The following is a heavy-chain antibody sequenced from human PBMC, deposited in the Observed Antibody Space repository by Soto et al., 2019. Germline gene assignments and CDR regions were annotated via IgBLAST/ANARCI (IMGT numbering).Heavy chain of an antibody. Sequence: SETLSLTCAVSGGSISIGGYSWSWIRQPPGKGLEWIGYIYHSGSTYYNPSLKSRVTISVDRSKNQFSLKLSSVTAADKAVYYCARVGIVVVPAAISGGWFDPWGQGTLVTVSS. CDR2: IYHSGST. CDR1: GGSISIGGYS. CDR3: ARVGIVVVPAAISGGWFDP. J-gene: IGHJ5*02. D-gene: IGHD2-2*03. V-gene: IGHV4-30-2*01.